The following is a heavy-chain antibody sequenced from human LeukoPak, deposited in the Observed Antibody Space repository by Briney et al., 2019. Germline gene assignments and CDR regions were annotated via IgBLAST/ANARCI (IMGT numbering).Heavy chain of an antibody. Sequence: GASVKVSCKASGGTFSSYAISWVRQAPGQGLEWMGGIIPIFGTANYAQKFQGRVTITADESTSTAYMELSSLRSEDTAVYYCARDPADYDSSGYYGFDIWGQGTMVTVSS. D-gene: IGHD3-22*01. CDR1: GGTFSSYA. CDR2: IIPIFGTA. V-gene: IGHV1-69*13. CDR3: ARDPADYDSSGYYGFDI. J-gene: IGHJ3*02.